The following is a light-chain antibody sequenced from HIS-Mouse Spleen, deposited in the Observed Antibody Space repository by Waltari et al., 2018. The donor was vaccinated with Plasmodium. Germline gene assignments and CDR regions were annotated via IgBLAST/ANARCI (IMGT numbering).Light chain of an antibody. CDR3: YSAADNNLV. CDR1: VLAKNY. J-gene: IGLJ3*02. Sequence: SYELTQPSSVSVSPGQTARITCSGDVLAKNYARWFQQKPGQAPVLVSYKDSERPSGSPERFSGASSGTTVTLTISGAQVEDEADYYCYSAADNNLVFGGGTKLTVL. CDR2: KDS. V-gene: IGLV3-27*01.